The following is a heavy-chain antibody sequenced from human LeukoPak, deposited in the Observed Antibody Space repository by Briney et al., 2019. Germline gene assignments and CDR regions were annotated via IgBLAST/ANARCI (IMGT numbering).Heavy chain of an antibody. CDR1: GYTFTSYG. J-gene: IGHJ4*02. CDR3: ARRWIAVAVGYFDY. D-gene: IGHD6-19*01. CDR2: ISAYNGNT. Sequence: ASVKVSCKASGYTFTSYGISWVRQAPGQGLEWMGWISAYNGNTNYAQKLQGRVTMTTDTSTSTAYMELRSPRSDDTAVYYCARRWIAVAVGYFDYWGQGTLVTVSS. V-gene: IGHV1-18*01.